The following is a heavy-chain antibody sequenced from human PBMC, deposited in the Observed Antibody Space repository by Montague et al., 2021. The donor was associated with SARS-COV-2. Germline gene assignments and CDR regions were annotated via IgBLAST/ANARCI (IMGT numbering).Heavy chain of an antibody. CDR2: ISYNGRNK. V-gene: IGHV3-30*03. CDR3: AREPKPVGYSYGYTFFDY. CDR1: GFTFSSYA. J-gene: IGHJ4*02. Sequence: SRSLSCDASGFTFSSYALHWVRQAPGKGPEWVAVISYNGRNKQFGDSVKGRATISRDNSKNTLYLQVDSLRTDDTAVYYCAREPKPVGYSYGYTFFDYWGQGTLVTVSS. D-gene: IGHD5-18*01.